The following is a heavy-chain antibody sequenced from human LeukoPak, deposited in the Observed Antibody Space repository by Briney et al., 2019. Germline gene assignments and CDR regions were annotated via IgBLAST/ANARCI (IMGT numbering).Heavy chain of an antibody. Sequence: RSGGSLGLSCTASGFSFSSPGMNWVRQAPGKGLEWVSSINGESTFKVYADSVKGRFTISRDNAKNSLYLQMDSLRAEDTAVYYCAKYQTGTWTSYDSSDIWGQGTLVTVSS. D-gene: IGHD1-7*01. J-gene: IGHJ3*02. CDR1: GFSFSSPG. CDR3: AKYQTGTWTSYDSSDI. V-gene: IGHV3-21*01. CDR2: INGESTFK.